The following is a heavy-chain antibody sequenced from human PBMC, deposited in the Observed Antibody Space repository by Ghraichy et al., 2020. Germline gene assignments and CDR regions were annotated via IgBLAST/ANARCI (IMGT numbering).Heavy chain of an antibody. V-gene: IGHV3-23*01. CDR3: LEGGWGTRYYS. CDR1: GFTFSSHA. Sequence: GESLNISCAASGFTFSSHAMTWVRQAPGKGLEWVSAILGSGHRTYYADSVKGRFTISRDNSKSALYLQMSSLRTEDTAVYYCLEGGWGTRYYSWGQGTLVTVSS. J-gene: IGHJ4*02. CDR2: ILGSGHRT. D-gene: IGHD2/OR15-2a*01.